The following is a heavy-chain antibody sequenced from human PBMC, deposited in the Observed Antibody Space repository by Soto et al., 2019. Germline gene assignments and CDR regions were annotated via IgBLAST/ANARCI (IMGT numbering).Heavy chain of an antibody. V-gene: IGHV4-61*01. D-gene: IGHD3-3*01. CDR2: IYYSGST. CDR1: GGSVSSGSYY. J-gene: IGHJ5*02. Sequence: SETLSLTCTVSGGSVSSGSYYWSWIRQPPGKGLEWIGYIYYSGSTNYNPPLKSRVTISVDTSKNQFSLKLSSVTAADTAVYYCARGGVKDYDFWSGYSYNWFDPWGQGTRVTVSS. CDR3: ARGGVKDYDFWSGYSYNWFDP.